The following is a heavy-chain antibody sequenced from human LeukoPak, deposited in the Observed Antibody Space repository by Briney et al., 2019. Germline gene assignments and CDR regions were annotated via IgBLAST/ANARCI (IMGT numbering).Heavy chain of an antibody. Sequence: PGGSLRLSCAASGFTFSSYSMNWVRQAPGKGLEWVSSITSSNNYIYYGDSVKGRFTISRDDAKNSLFLQMNSLRAEDTATYYCARGEFGDYYYFYMDVWGKGTTVTISS. CDR2: ITSSNNYI. CDR3: ARGEFGDYYYFYMDV. V-gene: IGHV3-21*01. J-gene: IGHJ6*03. D-gene: IGHD2/OR15-2a*01. CDR1: GFTFSSYS.